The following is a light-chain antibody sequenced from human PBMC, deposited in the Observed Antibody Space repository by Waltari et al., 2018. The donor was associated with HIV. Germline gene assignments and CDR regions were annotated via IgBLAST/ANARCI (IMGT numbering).Light chain of an antibody. CDR3: QQFADLPLT. CDR1: QDIRHY. J-gene: IGKJ4*01. Sequence: DIQMTPSPSSLSASVGDKVTITCQASQDIRHYLNWYQKKPGKAPKLLIFDASKLHTGVPSRFSGSGSGTDLTFTITSLQPEDIGTYYCQQFADLPLTFGEGTQVEIK. CDR2: DAS. V-gene: IGKV1-33*01.